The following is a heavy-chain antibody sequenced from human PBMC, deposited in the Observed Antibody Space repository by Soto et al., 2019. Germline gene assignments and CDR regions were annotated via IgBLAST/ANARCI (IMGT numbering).Heavy chain of an antibody. CDR1: GFDFSNSG. D-gene: IGHD2-8*02. CDR2: ISFDGDK. V-gene: IGHV3-30*03. Sequence: LRLSCTASGFDFSNSGIQWVRQTPGKGLEWVALISFDGDKYYVDSVKGRFTISRDNPTNTVYLQMNRLRPEDTGVYYCARDYARGWCQFWGQGTLVTVSS. J-gene: IGHJ4*02. CDR3: ARDYARGWCQF.